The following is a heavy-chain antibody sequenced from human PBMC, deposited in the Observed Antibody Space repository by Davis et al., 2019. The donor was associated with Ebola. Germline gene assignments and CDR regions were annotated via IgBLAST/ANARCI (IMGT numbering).Heavy chain of an antibody. Sequence: MPSETLSLTCTVSGASINSDYWNWIRQPPGKGLEWIGYIYYSGSTNYNPSLKSRVTISVDTSKNQFSLKLSSVTAADTAVYYCARQGDIVLMVYAPRGFDYWGQGTLVTVSS. CDR3: ARQGDIVLMVYAPRGFDY. CDR2: IYYSGST. D-gene: IGHD2-8*01. CDR1: GASINSDY. V-gene: IGHV4-59*08. J-gene: IGHJ4*02.